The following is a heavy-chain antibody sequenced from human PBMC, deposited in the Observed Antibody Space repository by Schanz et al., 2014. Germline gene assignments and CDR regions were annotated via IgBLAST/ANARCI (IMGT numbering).Heavy chain of an antibody. CDR2: ISHTGETQ. V-gene: IGHV3-48*04. CDR3: ARVVFFCDSSSCMNFYYMDV. D-gene: IGHD2-21*01. Sequence: EVQLLESGGGLVQPGGSLRLSCAASGFTFSTYYMNWVRQAPGKGLEWLSSISHTGETQHSADSVQGRFTISRDNAKNSLYLQLSSLQGEDTAVYFCARVVFFCDSSSCMNFYYMDVWGKGTTVTVSS. J-gene: IGHJ6*03. CDR1: GFTFSTYY.